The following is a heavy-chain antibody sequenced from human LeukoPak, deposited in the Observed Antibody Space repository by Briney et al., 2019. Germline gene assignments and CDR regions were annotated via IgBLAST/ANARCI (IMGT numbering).Heavy chain of an antibody. D-gene: IGHD2-15*01. CDR3: ARTPRYCSGGSCFDY. CDR2: ISSSSSYT. V-gene: IGHV3-11*06. CDR1: GFTFSDYY. J-gene: IGHJ4*02. Sequence: PGGSLRLSCAASGFTFSDYYMSWIRQAPGKGLEWVSYISSSSSYTNYADSVKGRFTISRDNAKNSLYLQMNSLRAEDTAVYYCARTPRYCSGGSCFDYWGQGTLVTVSS.